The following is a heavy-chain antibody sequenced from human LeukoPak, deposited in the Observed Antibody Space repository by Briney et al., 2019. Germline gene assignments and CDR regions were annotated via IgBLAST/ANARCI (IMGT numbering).Heavy chain of an antibody. CDR3: ANNGDSSSWYYFDY. CDR2: ISGSGGST. J-gene: IGHJ4*02. D-gene: IGHD6-13*01. Sequence: GGSLRLSSAASGFTFSSYAMSWVRQPPAKGLEGVSAISGSGGSTYYADSVKGRFTISRDNSKNTLYLQMNSLRAEDTAVYYCANNGDSSSWYYFDYWGQGTLVTVSS. V-gene: IGHV3-23*01. CDR1: GFTFSSYA.